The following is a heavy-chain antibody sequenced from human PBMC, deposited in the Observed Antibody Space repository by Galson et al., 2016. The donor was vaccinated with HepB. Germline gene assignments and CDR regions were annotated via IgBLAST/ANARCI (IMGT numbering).Heavy chain of an antibody. Sequence: GFTFSPSSMNWVRQAPGKGLEWVSSISSSSNLIYYADSVKGRFTISRDDATNALFLQMNSVRADDTAVYYCAREGGYCISTSCRYFDLWGRGTLVSVSS. D-gene: IGHD2-2*01. J-gene: IGHJ2*01. CDR1: GFTFSPSS. CDR3: AREGGYCISTSCRYFDL. V-gene: IGHV3-21*01. CDR2: ISSSSNLI.